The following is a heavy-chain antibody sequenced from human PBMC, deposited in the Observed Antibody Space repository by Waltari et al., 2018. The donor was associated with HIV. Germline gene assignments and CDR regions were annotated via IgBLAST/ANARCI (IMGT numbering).Heavy chain of an antibody. J-gene: IGHJ6*02. CDR2: ISSGGTTT. D-gene: IGHD6-13*01. CDR1: GYIFNSYS. Sequence: EVQLVESVGGLVQPGGSLRLSCEASGYIFNSYSMNWFRQAPGKGLEWSSYISSGGTTTYYADSVEGRLTVSRDNANKSLFLQMDSLRAEDTAVYYCARWAAAYNGMDVWGRGAPVTVSS. CDR3: ARWAAAYNGMDV. V-gene: IGHV3-48*01.